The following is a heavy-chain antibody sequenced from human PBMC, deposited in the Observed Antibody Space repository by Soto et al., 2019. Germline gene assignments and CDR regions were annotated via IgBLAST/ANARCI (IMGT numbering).Heavy chain of an antibody. Sequence: QVQLVESGGGVVQPGRSLRLSCAASGFIFSSYAMHWVRQAPGKGLEWVAVISYDGSNKYYADSVRGRITIYRDNSKNTLYLQVNSLRGEDTAVYYCAKELQRSFDYWGQGTLVTVSS. CDR3: AKELQRSFDY. J-gene: IGHJ4*02. D-gene: IGHD2-21*02. CDR1: GFIFSSYA. V-gene: IGHV3-30-3*02. CDR2: ISYDGSNK.